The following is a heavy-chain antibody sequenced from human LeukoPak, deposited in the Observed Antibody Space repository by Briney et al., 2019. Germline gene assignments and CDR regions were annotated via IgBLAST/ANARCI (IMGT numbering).Heavy chain of an antibody. CDR3: AKDGGGSRLDY. CDR2: AGWAGGTT. CDR1: GFNFDRYT. Sequence: GGSLRLSCATSGFNFDRYTIHWVRQAPGKGLEWVSLAGWAGGTTFYSDSVRGRFTISRDNSKNTLYLQMNSLRAEDTAVYYCAKDGGGSRLDYWGQGTLVTVSS. J-gene: IGHJ4*02. D-gene: IGHD1-26*01. V-gene: IGHV3-43*01.